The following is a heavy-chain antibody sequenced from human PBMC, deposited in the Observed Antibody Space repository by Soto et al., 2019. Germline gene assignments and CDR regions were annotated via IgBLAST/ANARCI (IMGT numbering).Heavy chain of an antibody. V-gene: IGHV3-23*01. CDR2: IGGGGNGS. J-gene: IGHJ5*02. CDR3: ARDPRLEHRGVDA. CDR1: GYNFGSYA. D-gene: IGHD1-1*01. Sequence: DVHLLESGGGLVQPGGSLRLSCVASGYNFGSYAMIWVRQAPGKGLEWIATIGGGGNGSYYADSVKGRFTISRDNSKNKLFLQRTGVRAEDAGVYYCARDPRLEHRGVDAWGQGTQVTVSS.